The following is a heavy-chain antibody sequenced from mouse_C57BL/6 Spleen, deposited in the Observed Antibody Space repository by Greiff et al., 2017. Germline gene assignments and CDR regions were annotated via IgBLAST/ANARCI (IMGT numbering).Heavy chain of an antibody. CDR1: GYAFSSSW. CDR3: TKAPLTGDYAMAY. Sequence: VQLQQSGPELVKPGASVKISCKASGYAFSSSWMNWVKQRPGKGLEWIGRIYPGDGDTNYNGKFKGKATLTADKSSSTAYMQLSSLTSEDSAVYFGTKAPLTGDYAMAYWGQGTSVTVSA. V-gene: IGHV1-82*01. J-gene: IGHJ4*01. CDR2: IYPGDGDT.